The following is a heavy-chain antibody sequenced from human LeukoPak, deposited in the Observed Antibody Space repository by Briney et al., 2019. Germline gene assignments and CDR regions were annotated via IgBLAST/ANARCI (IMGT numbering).Heavy chain of an antibody. CDR3: ASGQQLGRFDY. V-gene: IGHV4-59*08. Sequence: SETLSLTCAVYGGSFSGYYWSWIRQPPGKGLEWIGYIYYSGSTNYNPSLKSRVTISVDTSKNQFSLKLSSVTAADTAVYYCASGQQLGRFDYWGQGTLVTVSS. D-gene: IGHD6-13*01. J-gene: IGHJ4*02. CDR1: GGSFSGYY. CDR2: IYYSGST.